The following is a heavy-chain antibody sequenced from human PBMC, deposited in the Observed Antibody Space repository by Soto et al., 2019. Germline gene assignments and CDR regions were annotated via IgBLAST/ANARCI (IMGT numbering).Heavy chain of an antibody. CDR2: IYWNDDK. D-gene: IGHD3-22*01. J-gene: IGHJ4*02. Sequence: SGPTLVNPTQTLTLTCTFSGFSLSTSGVGVGWIRQPPGKALEWLALIYWNDDKRYSPSLKSRLTITKDTSKNQVVLTMTNMDPVDTATYYCAHSSYYYDSSGYYCAPDYWGQGTLVTVSS. CDR1: GFSLSTSGVG. CDR3: AHSSYYYDSSGYYCAPDY. V-gene: IGHV2-5*01.